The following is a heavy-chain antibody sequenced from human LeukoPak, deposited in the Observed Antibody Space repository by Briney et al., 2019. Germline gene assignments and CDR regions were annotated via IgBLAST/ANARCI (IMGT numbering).Heavy chain of an antibody. Sequence: PGGSLRLSCAASGFTFSSYSMNWVRQAPGKGLEWVSSISSSSSYIYYADSVKGRFTISRDNAKNSLYLQMNSLRAEDTAVYYCARAPGSSSRGTDFDYWGQGTLVTVSS. D-gene: IGHD6-6*01. V-gene: IGHV3-21*01. CDR2: ISSSSSYI. CDR3: ARAPGSSSRGTDFDY. CDR1: GFTFSSYS. J-gene: IGHJ4*02.